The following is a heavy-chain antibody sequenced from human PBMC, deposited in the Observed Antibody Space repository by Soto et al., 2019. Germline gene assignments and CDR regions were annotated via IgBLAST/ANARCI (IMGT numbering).Heavy chain of an antibody. D-gene: IGHD1-1*01. CDR1: GFTFRSHG. V-gene: IGHV3-33*01. CDR2: IWYDGSEK. CDR3: ARWSDNKVVDP. Sequence: QVQLVESGGGVVQPGRSLRVSCEASGFTFRSHGMHWVRQAPGKGLEWLAVIWYDGSEKYYADSVKGRFTISRDNSKNTLYLQMNSLTVEDTAVYYCARWSDNKVVDPWGQGTVVTVS. J-gene: IGHJ5*02.